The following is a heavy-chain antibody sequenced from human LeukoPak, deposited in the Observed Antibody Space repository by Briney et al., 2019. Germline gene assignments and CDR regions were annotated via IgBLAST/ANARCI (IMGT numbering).Heavy chain of an antibody. CDR1: GFTFSTYW. J-gene: IGHJ6*02. CDR2: ISSSGSTI. V-gene: IGHV3-48*04. D-gene: IGHD4-23*01. CDR3: ARSDYGGFPAYYYYGMDV. Sequence: GGSLRLSCAASGFTFSTYWMNWVRQAPGKGLEWVSYISSSGSTIYYADSEKGRFTISRDNAKNSLYLQMNSLRAEDTAVYYCARSDYGGFPAYYYYGMDVWGQGTTVTVSS.